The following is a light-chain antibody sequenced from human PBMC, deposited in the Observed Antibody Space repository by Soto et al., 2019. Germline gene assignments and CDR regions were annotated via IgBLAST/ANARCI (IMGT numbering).Light chain of an antibody. CDR1: QSVSSSY. CDR2: GAS. Sequence: EIVMTQSPATLSLSPGERATLSCRASQSVSSSYLSWYQQKPGQAPRLLLYGASTRATGIPARFSASGSGTEFTLTISSLQSEDFAVYFCQQYNEWPPLTFGGGTKVEI. J-gene: IGKJ4*01. CDR3: QQYNEWPPLT. V-gene: IGKV3D-7*01.